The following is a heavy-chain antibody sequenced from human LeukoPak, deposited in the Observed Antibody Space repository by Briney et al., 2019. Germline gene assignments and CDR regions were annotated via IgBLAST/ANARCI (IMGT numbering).Heavy chain of an antibody. CDR1: GFTFSSYA. J-gene: IGHJ4*02. Sequence: GVSLRLSCAASGFTFSSYAMGWVRQAPGKGLEWVSAISGSGGSTYYADSVKGRFTISRDNSKNTLYLQMNSLRAEDTAVYYCANGRSDGWYYFDYWGQGALVTVSS. CDR2: ISGSGGST. CDR3: ANGRSDGWYYFDY. D-gene: IGHD5-24*01. V-gene: IGHV3-23*01.